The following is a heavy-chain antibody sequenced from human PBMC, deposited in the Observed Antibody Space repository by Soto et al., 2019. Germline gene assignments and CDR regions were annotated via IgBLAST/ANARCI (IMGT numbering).Heavy chain of an antibody. CDR3: ARQKIAGDGVAASKYNWFDP. CDR2: IYYSGST. D-gene: IGHD2-8*01. J-gene: IGHJ5*02. Sequence: SETLSLTCTVSGGSVSSGSYYWSWIRQPPGKGLEWIGDIYYSGSTNYNPSLKSRVTISVDTSKNQFSLKLSSGTAADTAVYHXARQKIAGDGVAASKYNWFDPWGQGTLVTVSS. CDR1: GGSVSSGSYY. V-gene: IGHV4-61*01.